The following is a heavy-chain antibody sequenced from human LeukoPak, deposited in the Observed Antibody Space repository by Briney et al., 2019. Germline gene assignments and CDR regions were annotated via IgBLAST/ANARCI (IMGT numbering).Heavy chain of an antibody. J-gene: IGHJ6*03. CDR3: AKRARDCSTTSCYLYYYFYMDV. D-gene: IGHD2-2*01. V-gene: IGHV3-53*01. Sequence: GGSLRLSCAASGFTVSSNYMSWVRQAPGKGLEWVSLIYSGGTTYYADSVRGRFTISRDTSKNTLYLQMNSLRAEDTAVYYCAKRARDCSTTSCYLYYYFYMDVWGKGTTVAVSS. CDR2: IYSGGTT. CDR1: GFTVSSNY.